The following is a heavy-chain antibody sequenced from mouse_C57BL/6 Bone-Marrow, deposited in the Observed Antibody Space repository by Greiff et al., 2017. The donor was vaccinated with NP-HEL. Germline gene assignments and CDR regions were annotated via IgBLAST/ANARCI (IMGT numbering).Heavy chain of an antibody. Sequence: VKLVESDAELVKPGASVKISCKVSGYTFTYHTISWMKQRPEQGLEWIGYIYPRDGSTKYNEKFKGKSTLTADKSSSTDYMQLNSLTSEDSAVYFCARDDYYGISYYFDYWGKGTTLTVAS. V-gene: IGHV1-78*01. CDR1: GYTFTYHT. CDR3: ARDDYYGISYYFDY. CDR2: IYPRDGST. D-gene: IGHD1-1*01. J-gene: IGHJ2*01.